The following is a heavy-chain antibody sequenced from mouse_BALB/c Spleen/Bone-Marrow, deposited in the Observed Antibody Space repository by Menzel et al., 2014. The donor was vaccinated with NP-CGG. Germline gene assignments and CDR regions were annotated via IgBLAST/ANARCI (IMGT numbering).Heavy chain of an antibody. CDR1: GYTFTSYW. CDR2: IYPGNSDT. Sequence: VQLQQSGTVLARPGASVKMSCKASGYTFTSYWMHWVKQRPGQGLEWIGAIYPGNSDTSYNQKLKGKAKLTAVTSTSTAYMELSSRTNEDSAVYYCTGGKDFYAIDYWGQVSTLTVSS. J-gene: IGHJ4*01. D-gene: IGHD1-3*01. V-gene: IGHV1-5*01. CDR3: TGGKDFYAIDY.